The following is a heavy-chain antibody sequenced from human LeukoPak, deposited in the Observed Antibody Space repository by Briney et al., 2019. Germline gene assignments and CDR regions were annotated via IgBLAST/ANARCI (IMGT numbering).Heavy chain of an antibody. CDR1: GYTFTSYY. J-gene: IGHJ4*02. CDR3: ATGSLWFGELSEYYFDY. Sequence: GASVKVSCKASGYTFTSYYMHWVRQAPGKGLEWMGGFDPEDGETIYAQKFQGRVTMTEDTSTDTAYMELSSLRSEDTAVYYCATGSLWFGELSEYYFDYWGQGTLVTVSS. D-gene: IGHD3-10*01. CDR2: FDPEDGET. V-gene: IGHV1-24*01.